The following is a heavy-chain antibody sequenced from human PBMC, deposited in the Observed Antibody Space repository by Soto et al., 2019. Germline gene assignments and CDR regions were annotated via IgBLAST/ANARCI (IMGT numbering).Heavy chain of an antibody. V-gene: IGHV3-23*01. CDR3: AKTTTYGGNSRLDY. D-gene: IGHD4-17*01. J-gene: IGHJ4*02. CDR2: ISGSGGST. CDR1: GFTFSSYA. Sequence: PGGSLRLSCAASGFTFSSYAMSWVRQAPGKGLEWVSAISGSGGSTYYADSVKGRFTISRDNSKNTLYLQMNSLRAEDTAVYYCAKTTTYGGNSRLDYWGQGTLVTVSS.